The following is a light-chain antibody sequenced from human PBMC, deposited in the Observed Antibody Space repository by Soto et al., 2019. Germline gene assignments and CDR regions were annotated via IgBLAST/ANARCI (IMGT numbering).Light chain of an antibody. V-gene: IGKV3-11*01. CDR3: QQCVNWPLLT. Sequence: EIVLTQSPATLSLSPGETATLSCRASQSVSNYLAWYQQKPGQAPRLLIYDASVRATGIPARFSGSGSGTDGTLTISSLEPEDFAVYYCQQCVNWPLLTLGGGTKVELK. CDR2: DAS. CDR1: QSVSNY. J-gene: IGKJ4*01.